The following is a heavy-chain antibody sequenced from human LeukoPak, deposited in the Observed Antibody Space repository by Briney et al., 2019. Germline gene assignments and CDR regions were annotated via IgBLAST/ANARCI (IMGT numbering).Heavy chain of an antibody. V-gene: IGHV4-34*01. Sequence: PSETLSLTCAVYGGSFSGHYWSWIRQPPGKGLEWIGEINHSGSTNYNPSLKSRVTIPVDTSKNQFSLKLSSVTAADTAVYYCARGLRTPYIVVVVAAPFDPWGQGTLVTVSS. J-gene: IGHJ5*02. D-gene: IGHD2-15*01. CDR3: ARGLRTPYIVVVVAAPFDP. CDR1: GGSFSGHY. CDR2: INHSGST.